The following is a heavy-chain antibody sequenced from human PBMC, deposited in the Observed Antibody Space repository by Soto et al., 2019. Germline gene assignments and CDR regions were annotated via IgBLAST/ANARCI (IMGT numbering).Heavy chain of an antibody. CDR3: ARYDFFGSAHVGRAFDI. J-gene: IGHJ3*02. V-gene: IGHV5-51*01. Sequence: PGESLKISCKGSGYSFTSYWIGWVRQMPGKGLEWMGIIYPGDSDTRYSPSFQGQVTISADKSISTAYLQWSSLKASDTAMYYCARYDFFGSAHVGRAFDIWGQGTMVTVS. CDR1: GYSFTSYW. D-gene: IGHD1-26*01. CDR2: IYPGDSDT.